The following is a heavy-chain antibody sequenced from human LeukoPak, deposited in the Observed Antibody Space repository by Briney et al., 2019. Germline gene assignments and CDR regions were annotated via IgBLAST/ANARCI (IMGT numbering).Heavy chain of an antibody. Sequence: PSETLSLTCTVSGGSISSSSYYWGWIRQPPGKGLEWIGNIYFSGSTYYNPSLKSRVTISVDTSKNQFSLKLSSVTAADTAVYYCARGAGRGGYCSGGSCHPVDYWGQGTLVTVSS. CDR1: GGSISSSSYY. V-gene: IGHV4-39*07. J-gene: IGHJ4*02. CDR2: IYFSGST. CDR3: ARGAGRGGYCSGGSCHPVDY. D-gene: IGHD2-15*01.